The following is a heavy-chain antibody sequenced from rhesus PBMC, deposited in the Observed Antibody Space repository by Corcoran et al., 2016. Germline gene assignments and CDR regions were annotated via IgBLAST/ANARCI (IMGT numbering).Heavy chain of an antibody. CDR3: ARRQLQQFDY. CDR2: IGWSSEST. Sequence: QVQLQESGPGLVKPSETLSLTCAVSGCLISGYYWTWLRQPPGKGLERIGYIGWSSESTNYNPSLKSRVTITTDTSKNQFSLKLSSVTAADTAVYYCARRQLQQFDYGGQGVLVTVSS. J-gene: IGHJ4*01. D-gene: IGHD5-12*01. CDR1: GCLISGYY. V-gene: IGHV4-165*02.